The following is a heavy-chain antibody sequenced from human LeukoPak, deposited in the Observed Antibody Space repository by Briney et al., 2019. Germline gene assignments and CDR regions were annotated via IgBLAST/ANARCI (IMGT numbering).Heavy chain of an antibody. CDR1: GFTFDDYA. Sequence: GGSLRLSCAASGFTFDDYAMHWVRQAPGKGLDWVSLISGDGGSTYYADSVKGRFTISRDNSKNSLYLQMNSLRTEDTALYYCAKFADRDQGIAAAGTNYWGQGTLVTVSS. CDR2: ISGDGGST. CDR3: AKFADRDQGIAAAGTNY. V-gene: IGHV3-43*02. D-gene: IGHD6-13*01. J-gene: IGHJ4*02.